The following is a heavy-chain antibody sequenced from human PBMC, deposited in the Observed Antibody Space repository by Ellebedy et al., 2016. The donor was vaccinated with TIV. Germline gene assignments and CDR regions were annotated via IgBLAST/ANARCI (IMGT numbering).Heavy chain of an antibody. D-gene: IGHD3-9*01. V-gene: IGHV1-3*01. Sequence: ASVKVSCKASGYTFTSYAMHWVRQAPGQRLEWMGWINAGNGNTKYSQKFQGRVTMTEDTSTDTAYMELSSLRSEDTAVYYCARAGYAKGWFDPWGQGTLVTVSS. J-gene: IGHJ5*02. CDR2: INAGNGNT. CDR3: ARAGYAKGWFDP. CDR1: GYTFTSYA.